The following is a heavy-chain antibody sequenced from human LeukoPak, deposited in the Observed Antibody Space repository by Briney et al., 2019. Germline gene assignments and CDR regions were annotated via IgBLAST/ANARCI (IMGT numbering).Heavy chain of an antibody. Sequence: SETLSLTCAVYGGSFSGYFWSWIRQPPGKGLDWIGEINHSGNTNYNPSLKSRATISVDTSKSQFSLKLSSVTAADTAVYYCARRYDDLGRPLNDWGRGTLVTVSS. CDR1: GGSFSGYF. D-gene: IGHD3-16*01. J-gene: IGHJ4*02. V-gene: IGHV4-34*01. CDR2: INHSGNT. CDR3: ARRYDDLGRPLND.